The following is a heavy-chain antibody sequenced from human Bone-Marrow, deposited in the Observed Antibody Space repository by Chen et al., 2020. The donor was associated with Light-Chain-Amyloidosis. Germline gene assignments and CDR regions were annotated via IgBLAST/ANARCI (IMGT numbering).Heavy chain of an antibody. V-gene: IGHV3-30-3*01. CDR3: ARAPGYDFPFDY. CDR2: ISYDGSNK. D-gene: IGHD5-12*01. Sequence: QVQLVESGGGVVQPGRSLRLSCAASGFTFSSYAMHWVRRAPGKGLEWVAVISYDGSNKYYADSVKGRFTISRDNSKNTLYLQMNSLRAEDTAVYYCARAPGYDFPFDYWGQGTLVTVSS. J-gene: IGHJ4*02. CDR1: GFTFSSYA.